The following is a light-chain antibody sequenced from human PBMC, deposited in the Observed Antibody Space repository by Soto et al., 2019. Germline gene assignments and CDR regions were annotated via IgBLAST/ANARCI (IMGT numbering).Light chain of an antibody. J-gene: IGKJ4*01. CDR3: QQYDNWPVT. V-gene: IGKV3-15*01. CDR1: QSVSSN. Sequence: EIVMTQSPATLSVSPGERATLSCRASQSVSSNLAWYQQRPGQAPRLLIYGASTRATGIAARFSGSWSGTEFTLIISGLKSEDFAVYYCQQYDNWPVTFVGGTKVEIK. CDR2: GAS.